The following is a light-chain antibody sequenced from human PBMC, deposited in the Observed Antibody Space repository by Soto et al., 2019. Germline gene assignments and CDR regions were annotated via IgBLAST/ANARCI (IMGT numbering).Light chain of an antibody. CDR2: KAS. CDR1: QSISSG. J-gene: IGKJ1*01. V-gene: IGKV1-5*03. Sequence: DIQMTQSPSTLSASVGDRVTITCRASQSISSGLAWYQQKPGKAPKLLIYKASNLESGVPSRFSGSGSATEFTLTISSLQPDDFATYYCQQHNTHPRTFGQGTKVELK. CDR3: QQHNTHPRT.